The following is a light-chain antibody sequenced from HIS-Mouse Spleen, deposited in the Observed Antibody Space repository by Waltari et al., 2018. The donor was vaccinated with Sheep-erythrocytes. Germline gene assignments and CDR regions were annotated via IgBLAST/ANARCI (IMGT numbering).Light chain of an antibody. V-gene: IGLV1-44*01. Sequence: QSVLTQSPSASGTPGQRVTISCSGSSSNIGSNNVNWYQQLPGTAPKLPIYSNNQRPSGVPDRFSGSKSGTSAYLAISGLQSEDEADYYCCSYAGSSTPWVFGGGTKLTVL. CDR3: CSYAGSSTPWV. CDR2: SNN. CDR1: SSNIGSNN. J-gene: IGLJ3*02.